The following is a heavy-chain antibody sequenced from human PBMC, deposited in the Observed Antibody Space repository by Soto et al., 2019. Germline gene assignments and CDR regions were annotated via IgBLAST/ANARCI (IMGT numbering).Heavy chain of an antibody. CDR3: ASSSRSLAGRFDY. CDR2: IYYSGST. V-gene: IGHV4-31*03. CDR1: GGSISSGGYY. J-gene: IGHJ4*02. Sequence: SETLSLTCTVSGGSISSGGYYWSWIRQHPGKGLEWIGYIYYSGSTYYNPSLKSRVTISVDTSKNQFSLKLSSVTAADTAVYYCASSSRSLAGRFDYWGQGTLVTVSS. D-gene: IGHD3-3*01.